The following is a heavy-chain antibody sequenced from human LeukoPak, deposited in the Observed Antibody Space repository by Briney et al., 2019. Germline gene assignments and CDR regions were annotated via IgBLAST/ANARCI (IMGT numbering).Heavy chain of an antibody. Sequence: ASVKVSCKASGGTFSSYAINWVRQAPGQGLEWMGRIIPILGIANYAQKFQGRVTITADKSTSTAYMELSSLRSEDTAVYYCARGLAYCGGDCPFDYWGQGTLVTVSS. CDR1: GGTFSSYA. CDR2: IIPILGIA. J-gene: IGHJ4*02. V-gene: IGHV1-69*04. D-gene: IGHD2-21*02. CDR3: ARGLAYCGGDCPFDY.